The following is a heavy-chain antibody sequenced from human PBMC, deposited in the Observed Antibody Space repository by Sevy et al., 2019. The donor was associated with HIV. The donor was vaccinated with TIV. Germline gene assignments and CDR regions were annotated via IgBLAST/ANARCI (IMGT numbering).Heavy chain of an antibody. D-gene: IGHD6-13*01. Sequence: GGSLRLSCEASGFTFSTYAMSWVRQTPGKGLQWVSVISGSGGSTYYADSVKGRFTISRDNAKNTMYLQMNSLRAEDTAVYYCAREGIAAAGTFRVYWGQGTLVTVSS. J-gene: IGHJ4*02. CDR3: AREGIAAAGTFRVY. V-gene: IGHV3-23*01. CDR2: ISGSGGST. CDR1: GFTFSTYA.